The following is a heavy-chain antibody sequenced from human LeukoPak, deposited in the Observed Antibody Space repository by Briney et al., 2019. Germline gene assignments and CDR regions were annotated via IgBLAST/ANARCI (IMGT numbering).Heavy chain of an antibody. CDR1: GFTFSSYS. J-gene: IGHJ5*02. CDR2: IYSGGST. D-gene: IGHD5-18*01. Sequence: GGSLRLSCTASGFTFSSYSMIWVRQAPGKGLEWVSVIYSGGSTYYADSVKGRFTISRDNSKNTLYLQMNSLRAEDTAVYYCARDPQLWTWGQGTLVTVSS. V-gene: IGHV3-66*01. CDR3: ARDPQLWT.